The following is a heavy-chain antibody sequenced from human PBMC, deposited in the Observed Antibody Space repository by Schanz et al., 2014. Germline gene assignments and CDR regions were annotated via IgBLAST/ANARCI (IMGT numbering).Heavy chain of an antibody. J-gene: IGHJ4*02. D-gene: IGHD2-2*01. V-gene: IGHV3-74*01. CDR3: ARESSNDIVLVPGAVFDH. CDR1: GFTFSSHW. CDR2: INSVGSNT. Sequence: DVQLLESGGGLVQPGGSLRLSCAASGFTFSSHWMHWVRQDPGKGLVWVARINSVGSNTDYADSVTGRFTISRDNSKNTVYLQMNSLRPGDTAVYYCARESSNDIVLVPGAVFDHWGQGILVTVSS.